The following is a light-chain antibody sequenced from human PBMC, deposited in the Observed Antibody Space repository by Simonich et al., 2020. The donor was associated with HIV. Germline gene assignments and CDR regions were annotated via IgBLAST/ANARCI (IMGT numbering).Light chain of an antibody. Sequence: DIVMTQSPLSLPVPPGEPASISCRSSQRLRHSNGYNYLDWYLQKPGQSPQLLIYLGSNRASGVPDRFSGSGSGTDFTLKISRVEAEDVGVYYCMQALQTPYTFGQGTKLEIK. J-gene: IGKJ2*01. CDR2: LGS. CDR3: MQALQTPYT. V-gene: IGKV2-28*01. CDR1: QRLRHSNGYNY.